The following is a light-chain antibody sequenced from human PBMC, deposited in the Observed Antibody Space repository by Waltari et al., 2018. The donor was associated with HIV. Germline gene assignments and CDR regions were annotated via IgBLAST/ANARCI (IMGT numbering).Light chain of an antibody. CDR2: TNN. CDR1: RSTIGSNY. CDR3: ATWDGRLSGVV. Sequence: QSVLTQPPSASGTPGQRVTISCSGRRSTIGSNYLCWYQQLPGTTPKLLIYTNNQRPSGVPDRFSGSKSGTSASLAISGLRSEDEADYYCATWDGRLSGVVFGGGTKLTVL. J-gene: IGLJ2*01. V-gene: IGLV1-47*01.